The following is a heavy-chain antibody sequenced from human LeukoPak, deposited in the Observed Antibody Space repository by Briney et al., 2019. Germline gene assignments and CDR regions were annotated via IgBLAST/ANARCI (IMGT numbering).Heavy chain of an antibody. J-gene: IGHJ4*02. Sequence: SVKVSCKASGGTFSSYAISWVRQAPGQGLEWMGRIIPILGIANYAQKFQGRVTITADKSTSTAYMELSSLRSEDTAVYYCARDVPVGSSMATIDYWGQGTLVTVSS. CDR2: IIPILGIA. D-gene: IGHD5-12*01. CDR3: ARDVPVGSSMATIDY. CDR1: GGTFSSYA. V-gene: IGHV1-69*04.